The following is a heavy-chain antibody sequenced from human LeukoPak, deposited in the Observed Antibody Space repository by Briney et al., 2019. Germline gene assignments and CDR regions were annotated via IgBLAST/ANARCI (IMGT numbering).Heavy chain of an antibody. Sequence: ASVKVSCKASGYTFSSYGIGWVRQTPGQGLEWMGWSSTYDGNTKYAENFRDRVTMTTDTSSSTAYMDLGSLRSDDTAVYFCARESNWAYYFDYWGQGTLLTVSS. CDR3: ARESNWAYYFDY. V-gene: IGHV1-18*01. J-gene: IGHJ4*02. D-gene: IGHD1-1*01. CDR2: SSTYDGNT. CDR1: GYTFSSYG.